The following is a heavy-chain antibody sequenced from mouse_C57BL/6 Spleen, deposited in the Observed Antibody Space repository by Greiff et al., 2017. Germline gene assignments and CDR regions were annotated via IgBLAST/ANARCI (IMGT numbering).Heavy chain of an antibody. CDR1: GYTFTSYW. Sequence: QVQLQQPGAELVKPGASVKLSCKASGYTFTSYWMHWVKQRPGRGLEWTGRIDPNSGGTKYNEKFKSKATLTVDKPSSTAYMQRSSLTSEDSAVYYCARSGLGWFAYWGQGTLVTVSA. D-gene: IGHD4-1*01. CDR2: IDPNSGGT. V-gene: IGHV1-72*01. J-gene: IGHJ3*01. CDR3: ARSGLGWFAY.